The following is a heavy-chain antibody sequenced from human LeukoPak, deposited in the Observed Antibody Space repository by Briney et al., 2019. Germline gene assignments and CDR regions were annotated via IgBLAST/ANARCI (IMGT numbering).Heavy chain of an antibody. CDR2: IKSKTDGGTT. Sequence: PGGSLRLSCAASGFTVSSNYMSWVRQAPGKGLEWVGRIKSKTDGGTTDYAAPVKGRFTISRDDSKNTLYLQMNSLKTEDTAVYYCTSQLPGIAARRGSPFDYWGQGTLVTVSS. V-gene: IGHV3-15*01. CDR1: GFTVSSNY. CDR3: TSQLPGIAARRGSPFDY. J-gene: IGHJ4*02. D-gene: IGHD6-6*01.